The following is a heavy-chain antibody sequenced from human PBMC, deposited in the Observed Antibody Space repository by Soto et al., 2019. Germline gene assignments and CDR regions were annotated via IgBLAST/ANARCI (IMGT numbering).Heavy chain of an antibody. J-gene: IGHJ4*02. D-gene: IGHD1-26*01. CDR2: MHHSGSI. CDR1: GDSISSNKW. CDR3: ARRYGSAIDY. Sequence: SETLSLTCSVSGDSISSNKWWSWVRQPPGKGLEWIGEMHHSGSIHYNASLKSRATLSVDKSRNQFSLQLSSVTAADTAVYYCARRYGSAIDYWGQGTLVT. V-gene: IGHV4-4*02.